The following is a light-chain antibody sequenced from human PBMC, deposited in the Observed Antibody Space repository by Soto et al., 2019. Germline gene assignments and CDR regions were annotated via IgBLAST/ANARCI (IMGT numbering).Light chain of an antibody. CDR2: DVS. CDR1: SSDVGGYNY. V-gene: IGLV2-14*01. CDR3: SSYTSSSTSLYV. Sequence: QSVLTQPASVSGSPGQSITISCTGTSSDVGGYNYVSWYQQHPGKAPKLMIYDVSNRPSGVSNRFSGSKSGNTASLTISGLQAEDEAYYYCSSYTSSSTSLYVFGTGTKATVL. J-gene: IGLJ1*01.